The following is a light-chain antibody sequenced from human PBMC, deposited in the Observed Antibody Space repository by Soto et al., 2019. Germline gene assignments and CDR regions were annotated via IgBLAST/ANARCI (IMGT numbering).Light chain of an antibody. J-gene: IGKJ1*01. V-gene: IGKV1-27*01. Sequence: DIQMTQSPSSLSASVGDRVTITCRASEGISSYLAWYQQKPGKVPKVLIYAASTLHSGVPSRFSGSGSGTEFTLTISNVQPEDVATYYCQMYYSAPETFGQGTQVEIK. CDR2: AAS. CDR3: QMYYSAPET. CDR1: EGISSY.